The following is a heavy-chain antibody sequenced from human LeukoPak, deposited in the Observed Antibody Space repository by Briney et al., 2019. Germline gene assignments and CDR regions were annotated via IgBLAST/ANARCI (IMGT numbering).Heavy chain of an antibody. J-gene: IGHJ6*03. D-gene: IGHD5-24*01. CDR2: INHSGST. CDR1: GGSFSGYY. V-gene: IGHV4-34*01. CDR3: ARTPIDYYRDV. Sequence: SETLSLTCAVYGGSFSGYYWSWIRQPPGKGLEWIGEINHSGSTNYNPSLKSRVTISVDTSKNQFSLKLSSVTAADTAVYYCARTPIDYYRDVCGKGTTVTVSS.